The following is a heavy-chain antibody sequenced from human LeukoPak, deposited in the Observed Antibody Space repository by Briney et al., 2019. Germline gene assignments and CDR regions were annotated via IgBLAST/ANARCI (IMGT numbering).Heavy chain of an antibody. D-gene: IGHD2-21*02. V-gene: IGHV3-23*01. CDR1: AISFSSYA. CDR3: AKFEAYCGGDCYSTGFFDY. CDR2: IHGSGGVT. Sequence: GGSLRLSCTASAISFSSYAMTWLRQAPGKGLEWVSGIHGSGGVTYYADSVKGRFTISRDNSKKTLYLQMNSLRVDDTAVYYCAKFEAYCGGDCYSTGFFDYWGQGTLVTVSS. J-gene: IGHJ4*02.